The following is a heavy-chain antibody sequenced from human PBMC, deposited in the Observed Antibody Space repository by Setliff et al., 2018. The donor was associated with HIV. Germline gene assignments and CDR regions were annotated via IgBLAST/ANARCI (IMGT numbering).Heavy chain of an antibody. Sequence: TLSLTCSVSGASISSYYWSWIRQPPGKGLEWIGYISPTGNTNYNPSLKSRVTISTDTSKNQFSLGVRSVTAADTAVYFCAKSSPSIGYISDHWGQGTLVTVSS. V-gene: IGHV4-59*03. CDR2: ISPTGNT. D-gene: IGHD5-12*01. J-gene: IGHJ4*02. CDR3: AKSSPSIGYISDH. CDR1: GASISSYY.